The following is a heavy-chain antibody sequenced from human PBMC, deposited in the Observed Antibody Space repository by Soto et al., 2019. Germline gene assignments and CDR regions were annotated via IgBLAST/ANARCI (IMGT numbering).Heavy chain of an antibody. J-gene: IGHJ4*02. CDR1: GYTFTSYA. Sequence: ASVKVSCKASGYTFTSYAMHWVRQAPGQRLEWMGWINAGDGNTKYSQKFQGRVTITRDTSASTAYMELNSVTAADTAVYYCARGWSSDYYYFDYWGQGTLVTVSS. CDR2: INAGDGNT. CDR3: ARGWSSDYYYFDY. D-gene: IGHD4-17*01. V-gene: IGHV1-3*01.